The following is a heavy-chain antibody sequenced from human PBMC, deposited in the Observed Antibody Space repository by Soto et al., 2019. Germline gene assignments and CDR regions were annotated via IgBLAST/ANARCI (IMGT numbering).Heavy chain of an antibody. V-gene: IGHV3-23*01. CDR3: AKVRGYGGYDGVPNWFDP. J-gene: IGHJ5*02. CDR2: ISGSGGST. CDR1: GFSFSSYA. D-gene: IGHD5-12*01. Sequence: GSLRLSCAASGFSFSSYAMSWVRQAPGKGLEWVSAISGSGGSTYYADSVKGRLTISRDNSKNTLYLQMNSLRVEDTAVYDCAKVRGYGGYDGVPNWFDPWGQGTQVTVSS.